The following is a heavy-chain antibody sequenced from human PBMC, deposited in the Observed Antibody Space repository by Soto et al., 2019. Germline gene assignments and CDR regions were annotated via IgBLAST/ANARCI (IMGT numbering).Heavy chain of an antibody. D-gene: IGHD6-19*01. V-gene: IGHV4-59*01. CDR1: GGSISGSY. J-gene: IGHJ4*02. CDR3: ARSVAVPGAHIDY. CDR2: VYYTGST. Sequence: PSETLSLTCSASGGSISGSYWSWIRQSPGKGLEWLGYVYYTGSTNYSPSPRSRVSISVDTSKNEFSLRLSSVTAADTAVCFCARSVAVPGAHIDYWGQGTQVTVSS.